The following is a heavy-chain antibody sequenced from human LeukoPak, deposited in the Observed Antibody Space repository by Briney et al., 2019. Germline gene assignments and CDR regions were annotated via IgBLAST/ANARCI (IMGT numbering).Heavy chain of an antibody. Sequence: PSETLSLTCTVSGGSISTYYWSWIRQPPGKGLEWIGYIYYTGSTSYNPSLKSRVTMSLDASKNQFSLKLSSVTAADTAVYYCARFNSGSYQHYFDYWGQGTLVTVSS. D-gene: IGHD1-26*01. J-gene: IGHJ4*02. CDR1: GGSISTYY. V-gene: IGHV4-59*12. CDR3: ARFNSGSYQHYFDY. CDR2: IYYTGST.